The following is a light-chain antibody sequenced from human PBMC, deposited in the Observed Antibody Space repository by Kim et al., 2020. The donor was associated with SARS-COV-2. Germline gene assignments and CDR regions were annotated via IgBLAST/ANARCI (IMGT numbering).Light chain of an antibody. CDR2: GAS. CDR1: QVVRVT. V-gene: IGKV3-15*01. Sequence: SPGEAPTLPCRAIQVVRVTAASCPRKPVPSPRLLIYGASPGATGTPPRFSVSASGAQFTLSIRSLQSVDFAIYNCLHYNIMPPWTFGQGTKVDIK. J-gene: IGKJ1*01. CDR3: LHYNIMPPWT.